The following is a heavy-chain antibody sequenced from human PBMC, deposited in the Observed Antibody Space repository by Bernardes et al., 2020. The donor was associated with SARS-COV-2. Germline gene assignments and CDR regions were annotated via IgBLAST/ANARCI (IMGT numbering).Heavy chain of an antibody. J-gene: IGHJ6*02. Sequence: GGSLILSCAASGLTVRENYMTWVRQAPGQGLEWVAVMYSGGSRYYADSVKGRFTVSRDNAKNTLYLQMSSLRAEDTAVYYCASVMATWDRGLFSNTYYFYGMDVWGQGTTVTVSS. V-gene: IGHV3-66*01. CDR1: GLTVRENY. D-gene: IGHD3-10*01. CDR2: MYSGGSR. CDR3: ASVMATWDRGLFSNTYYFYGMDV.